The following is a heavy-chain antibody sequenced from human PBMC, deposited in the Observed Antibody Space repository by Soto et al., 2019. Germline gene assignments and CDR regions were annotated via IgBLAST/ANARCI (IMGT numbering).Heavy chain of an antibody. D-gene: IGHD3-22*01. V-gene: IGHV3-33*01. CDR3: ARDSGSSGYYADY. CDR2: IWYDGSNK. J-gene: IGHJ4*02. CDR1: GFTFSSYG. Sequence: QVQLVESGGGVVQPGRSLRLSCAASGFTFSSYGMHWVRQAPGKGLEWVAVIWYDGSNKYYADSVKGRFTISRDNSKNTLYLQMNSLRVEVTAVYYCARDSGSSGYYADYWGQGTLVTVSS.